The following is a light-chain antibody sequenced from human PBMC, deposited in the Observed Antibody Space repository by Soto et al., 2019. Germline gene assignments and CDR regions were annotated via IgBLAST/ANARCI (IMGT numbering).Light chain of an antibody. CDR1: SSDVGAYKF. CDR3: SSYSSSSALV. V-gene: IGLV2-14*01. Sequence: QSALTQPASVSGSPGQSITISCTGTSSDVGAYKFVSWFQQHPGKAPKLIIYEVGNRPSGVSNRFSGYKSGNTASLTISGLQAEDESDYYCSSYSSSSALVFGTGTKV. J-gene: IGLJ1*01. CDR2: EVG.